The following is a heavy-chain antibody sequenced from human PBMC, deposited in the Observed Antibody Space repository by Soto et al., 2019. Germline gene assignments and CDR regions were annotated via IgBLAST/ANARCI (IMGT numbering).Heavy chain of an antibody. D-gene: IGHD2-15*01. CDR1: GFTFTEYS. Sequence: GGSLRLSCVTSGFTFTEYSMNWVRQAPGKGLEWVSYISYSGETKYYADSLKGRYAISRDDAKNSVYLQMNSLRDEDTAFYYCVRGVVVVVGSTAAKFDHWGQGTLVTVSS. V-gene: IGHV3-48*02. CDR3: VRGVVVVVGSTAAKFDH. J-gene: IGHJ4*02. CDR2: ISYSGETK.